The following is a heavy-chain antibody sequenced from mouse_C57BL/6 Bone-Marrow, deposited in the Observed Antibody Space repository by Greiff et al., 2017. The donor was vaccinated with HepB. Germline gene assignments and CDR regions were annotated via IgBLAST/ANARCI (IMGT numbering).Heavy chain of an antibody. V-gene: IGHV1-59*01. CDR2: IDPSDSYT. Sequence: QVQLQQSGAELVRPGTSVKLSCKASGYTFTSYWMHWVKQRPGQGLEWIGVIDPSDSYTNYNQKFKGKATLTVDTSSSTAYMQLSSLTSEDSAVYYCANYFDYWGQGTTLTVSS. CDR3: ANYFDY. CDR1: GYTFTSYW. J-gene: IGHJ2*01.